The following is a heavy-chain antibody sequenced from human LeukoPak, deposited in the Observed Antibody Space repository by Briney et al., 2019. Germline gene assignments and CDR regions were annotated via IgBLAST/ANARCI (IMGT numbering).Heavy chain of an antibody. CDR1: GFTFSSYG. J-gene: IGHJ4*02. D-gene: IGHD3-3*01. Sequence: PGRSLRLSCAASGFTFSSYGMHWVRQAPGKGLEWVAVISYDGSNKYYADSVKGRFTISRDNSKNTLYLQMNSLRAEDTAVYYCAKSRRGYYYYFDYWGQGTLVTVSS. CDR3: AKSRRGYYYYFDY. V-gene: IGHV3-30*18. CDR2: ISYDGSNK.